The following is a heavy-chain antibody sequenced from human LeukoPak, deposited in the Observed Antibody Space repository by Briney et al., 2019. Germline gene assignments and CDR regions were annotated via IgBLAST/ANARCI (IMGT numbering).Heavy chain of an antibody. CDR1: GGSISSGGYY. CDR2: IYHSGST. CDR3: ARLPLRSEGYFDL. V-gene: IGHV4-30-2*02. Sequence: SETLSLTCTVSGGSISSGGYYWSWIRQPPGKGLEWIGYIYHSGSTYYNPSLKSRVTISVDRSKNQFSLKLSSVTAADTAVYYCARLPLRSEGYFDLWGRGTLVTVSS. D-gene: IGHD2-21*01. J-gene: IGHJ2*01.